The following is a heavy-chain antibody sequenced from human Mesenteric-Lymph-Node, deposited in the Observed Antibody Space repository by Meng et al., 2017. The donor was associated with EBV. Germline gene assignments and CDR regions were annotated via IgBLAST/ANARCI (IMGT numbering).Heavy chain of an antibody. CDR2: INHSGST. CDR1: GGSFSGYY. Sequence: VPLQEWGAGLLKPSETLSLTCAVYGGSFSGYYWSWIRQPPGKGLEWIGEINHSGSTNYNPSLKSRVTISVDTSKNQFSLKLSSVTAADTAVYYCRYYYDSSGYSLDYWGQGTLVTVSS. D-gene: IGHD3-22*01. V-gene: IGHV4-34*01. CDR3: RYYYDSSGYSLDY. J-gene: IGHJ4*02.